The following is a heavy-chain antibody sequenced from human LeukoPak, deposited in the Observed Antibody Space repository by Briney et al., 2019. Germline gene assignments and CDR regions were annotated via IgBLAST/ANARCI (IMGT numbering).Heavy chain of an antibody. J-gene: IGHJ1*01. CDR1: GFTFSNYD. D-gene: IGHD6-13*01. V-gene: IGHV3-23*01. Sequence: GGSLRLSCAASGFTFSNYDMSWVRQAPGKGLEWVSAISGTGDSTYYADSVTGRFSISRDNSKNTLYVQMSSLRAEDTAIYYCAKVGVAATGGFHHWGQGTLVTVSS. CDR3: AKVGVAATGGFHH. CDR2: ISGTGDST.